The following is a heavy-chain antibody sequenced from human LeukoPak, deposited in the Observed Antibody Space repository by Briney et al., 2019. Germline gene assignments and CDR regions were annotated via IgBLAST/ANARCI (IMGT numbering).Heavy chain of an antibody. CDR3: AKDLVWYYDSSGYFPKSFDY. Sequence: GGSLRLSCAASGFTFSSFAIHWVRQAPGKGLEWVAVISYDGSNKFYADSVKGRFTISRGNSKNTLYLQMNSLRAEDTAVYYCAKDLVWYYDSSGYFPKSFDYWGQGTLVTVSS. J-gene: IGHJ4*02. CDR1: GFTFSSFA. V-gene: IGHV3-30*04. CDR2: ISYDGSNK. D-gene: IGHD3-22*01.